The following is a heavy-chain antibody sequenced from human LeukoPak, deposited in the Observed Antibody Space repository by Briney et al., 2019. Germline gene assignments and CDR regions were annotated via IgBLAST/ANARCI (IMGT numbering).Heavy chain of an antibody. J-gene: IGHJ6*03. Sequence: ASVKVSCKVSGYTLTELSMHWVRQAPGKGLEWMGGFDPEDGETIYAQKFQGRVTMTEDTSTDTAYMELSSLRSEDTAVYYCARGVDWDYSNDYYYMDVWGKGTTVTVSS. CDR3: ARGVDWDYSNDYYYMDV. V-gene: IGHV1-24*01. CDR2: FDPEDGET. CDR1: GYTLTELS. D-gene: IGHD4-11*01.